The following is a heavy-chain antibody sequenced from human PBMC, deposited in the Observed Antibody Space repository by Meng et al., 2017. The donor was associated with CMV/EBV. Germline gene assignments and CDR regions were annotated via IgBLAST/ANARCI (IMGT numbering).Heavy chain of an antibody. CDR1: GFTFSSYS. CDR2: ISSSSSYI. V-gene: IGHV3-21*01. CDR3: AREGSGHYYPNWFDP. Sequence: GESLKISCAASGFTFSSYSMNWVRQAPGKGLEWVSSISSSSSYIYYADSVKGRFTISRDNAKNSLYLQMNSLRAEDTAVYYCAREGSGHYYPNWFDPWGQGTLVTVSS. D-gene: IGHD3-22*01. J-gene: IGHJ5*02.